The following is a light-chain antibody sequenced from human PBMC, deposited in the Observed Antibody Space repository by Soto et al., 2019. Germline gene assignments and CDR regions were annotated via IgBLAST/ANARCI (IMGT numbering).Light chain of an antibody. Sequence: EIVLTQSPATLSLSPGDTATLSCRASQSVSNFLGWYQQKPGQAPRLLIYDASNRAAGIPDRFSGSGSGTDFTLTISNLEPEDFAVYYCQQRSSNWRWTFGQGTKVDI. CDR3: QQRSSNWRWT. CDR1: QSVSNF. CDR2: DAS. J-gene: IGKJ1*01. V-gene: IGKV3-11*01.